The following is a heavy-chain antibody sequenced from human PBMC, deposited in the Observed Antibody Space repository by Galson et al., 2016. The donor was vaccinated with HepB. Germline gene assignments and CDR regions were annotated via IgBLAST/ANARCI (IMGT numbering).Heavy chain of an antibody. V-gene: IGHV3-30*18. CDR1: GFTFSSYG. Sequence: SLRLSCAASGFTFSSYGMHWVRQAPGKGLEWVAVISYDGSHRCYADSVKGRFTISRDDSKNTLFLQMNSLRPEDTAVYYCAKARPNSSYYYGLDVWGQGTTVTVSS. J-gene: IGHJ6*02. CDR2: ISYDGSHR. CDR3: AKARPNSSYYYGLDV. D-gene: IGHD6-19*01.